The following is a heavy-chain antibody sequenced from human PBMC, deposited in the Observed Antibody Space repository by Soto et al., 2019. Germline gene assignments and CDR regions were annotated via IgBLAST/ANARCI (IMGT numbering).Heavy chain of an antibody. J-gene: IGHJ4*02. CDR3: GRGLRPAVVVVAAPYYLAA. V-gene: IGHV4-34*01. D-gene: IGHD2-15*01. CDR1: GGSFSGYY. CDR2: INHSGST. Sequence: QVQLQQWGAGLLKPSETLSLTCAVYGGSFSGYYWSWIRQPPGKGLEWIGEINHSGSTNYNPSLRSRVTRSEDASQSQFSLKLSSVTAADTAVDYCGRGLRPAVVVVAAPYYLAAWGQVRLVTVSS.